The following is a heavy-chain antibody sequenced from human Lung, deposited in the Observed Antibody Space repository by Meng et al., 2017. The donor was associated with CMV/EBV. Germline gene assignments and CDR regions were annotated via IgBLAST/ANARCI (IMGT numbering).Heavy chain of an antibody. D-gene: IGHD6-19*01. CDR2: IYHSGST. V-gene: IGHV4-4*02. Sequence: QGERRGWGPGWENPWGTLSLTLVVSGGSISSSNGWSWVRQPPGKGLEWIGEIYHSGSTNYNPSLKSRVTISVDKSKNQFSLNLSSVTAADTAVYYCARVGQWLPIDYWGQGTLVTVSS. J-gene: IGHJ4*02. CDR3: ARVGQWLPIDY. CDR1: GGSISSSNG.